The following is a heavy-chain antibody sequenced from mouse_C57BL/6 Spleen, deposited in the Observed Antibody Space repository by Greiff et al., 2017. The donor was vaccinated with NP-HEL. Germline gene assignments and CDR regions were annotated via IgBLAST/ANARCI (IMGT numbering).Heavy chain of an antibody. CDR2: IDPETGGT. CDR1: GYTFTDYE. V-gene: IGHV1-15*01. J-gene: IGHJ2*01. Sequence: QVQLQQSGAELVRPGASVTLSCKASGYTFTDYEMHWVKQTPVHGLEWIGAIDPETGGTAYNQKFKGKAILTADKSSSTTYMELRSLTSEDSAVYYGTRNDDDFDYWGQGTTLTVSS. D-gene: IGHD2-12*01. CDR3: TRNDDDFDY.